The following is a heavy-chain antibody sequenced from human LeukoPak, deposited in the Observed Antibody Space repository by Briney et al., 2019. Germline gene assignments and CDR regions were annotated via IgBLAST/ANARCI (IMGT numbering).Heavy chain of an antibody. CDR3: ARAGSPASGSYGGFGY. CDR1: GYTFTSYD. V-gene: IGHV1-8*03. D-gene: IGHD1-26*01. J-gene: IGHJ4*02. Sequence: ASVKVSCKASGYTFTSYDINWVRQATGQGLEWMGWMNPNSGNTGYAQKFQGRVTITRNTSISTAYMELSSLRSEDTAVYYCARAGSPASGSYGGFGYWGQGTLVTVSS. CDR2: MNPNSGNT.